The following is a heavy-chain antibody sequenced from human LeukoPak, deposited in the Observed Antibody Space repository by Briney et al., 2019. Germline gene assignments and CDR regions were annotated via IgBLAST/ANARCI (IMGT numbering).Heavy chain of an antibody. Sequence: GGSLRLSCATSGFTFSSYALNWVRQAPGKGLEWVAGISASSGNTFYADSVKGRFTISRDSFKSTLFLQMNSLRAEDTAVYYCAKVSCGGNCFYAFDVWGRGTMVAVSS. J-gene: IGHJ3*01. D-gene: IGHD2-21*02. V-gene: IGHV3-23*01. CDR3: AKVSCGGNCFYAFDV. CDR1: GFTFSSYA. CDR2: ISASSGNT.